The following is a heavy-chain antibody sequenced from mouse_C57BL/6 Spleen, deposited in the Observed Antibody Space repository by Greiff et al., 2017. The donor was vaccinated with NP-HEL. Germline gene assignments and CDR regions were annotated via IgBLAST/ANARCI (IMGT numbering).Heavy chain of an antibody. D-gene: IGHD1-1*01. CDR3: ARSFTTVVPHWYFDV. CDR2: IWSGGST. CDR1: GFSLTSYG. Sequence: VQLQQSGPGLVQPSQSLSITCTVSGFSLTSYGVHWVRQSPGKGLEWLGVIWSGGSTDYNAAFISRLSISKDNSKSQVFFKMNSLQADDTAIYYCARSFTTVVPHWYFDVWGTGTTVTVSS. J-gene: IGHJ1*03. V-gene: IGHV2-2*01.